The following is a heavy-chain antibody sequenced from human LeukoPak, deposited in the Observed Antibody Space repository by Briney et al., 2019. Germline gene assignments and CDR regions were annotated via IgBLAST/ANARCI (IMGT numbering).Heavy chain of an antibody. Sequence: GGSLRLSCTASGFSFSNHNMRWIRQAPGKGLEWVANINEDGSNKWHLGSVKGRFTVSRDNARNSLYLQMNSLRVEDTAVYYCTRVIVAVPGYFDYFDFWGQGVLVTVSS. D-gene: IGHD6-19*01. V-gene: IGHV3-7*01. CDR3: TRVIVAVPGYFDYFDF. CDR1: GFSFSNHN. J-gene: IGHJ4*02. CDR2: INEDGSNK.